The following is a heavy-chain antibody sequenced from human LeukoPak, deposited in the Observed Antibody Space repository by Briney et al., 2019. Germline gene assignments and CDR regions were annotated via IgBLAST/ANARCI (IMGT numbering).Heavy chain of an antibody. Sequence: PGGSLRLSCAASGFTFNKYAMTWVRQAPGQGLEWVSGLSDSGASTFYAEFVRGRFTVSRDNSKNMLYLHINSLRAEDTAVYYCAKDARTGVWNIGDSWFDPWGQGTLVTVSS. D-gene: IGHD2/OR15-2a*01. CDR1: GFTFNKYA. V-gene: IGHV3-23*01. J-gene: IGHJ5*02. CDR3: AKDARTGVWNIGDSWFDP. CDR2: LSDSGAST.